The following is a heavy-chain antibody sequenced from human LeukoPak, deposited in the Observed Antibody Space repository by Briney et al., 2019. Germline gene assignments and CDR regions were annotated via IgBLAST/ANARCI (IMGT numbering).Heavy chain of an antibody. CDR3: ARDPNDYGDYGSYWYFDL. CDR2: ISSSSSYI. D-gene: IGHD4-17*01. J-gene: IGHJ2*01. V-gene: IGHV3-21*01. Sequence: GGSLRLSCAASGFTFSSYSMNWVRQAPGKGLEWVSSISSSSSYIYYADSVKGRFTISRDNAKNSLYLQMNSLRAEDTAVYYCARDPNDYGDYGSYWYFDLWGRGTLVTVSS. CDR1: GFTFSSYS.